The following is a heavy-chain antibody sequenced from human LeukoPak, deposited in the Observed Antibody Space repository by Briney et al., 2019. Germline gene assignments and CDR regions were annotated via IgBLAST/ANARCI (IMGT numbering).Heavy chain of an antibody. J-gene: IGHJ5*01. Sequence: SVKVSCKASGGTLSSYGYSWVRLAPGQGLEWMGGIIPISGTTDYAQKFQGRVTTTADESTSTAYLELSSLGSDDTAVYYCARTAFHCTRAGCYHNWFDSWGQGTLVTVSS. V-gene: IGHV1-69*13. CDR2: IIPISGTT. CDR1: GGTLSSYG. D-gene: IGHD2-2*01. CDR3: ARTAFHCTRAGCYHNWFDS.